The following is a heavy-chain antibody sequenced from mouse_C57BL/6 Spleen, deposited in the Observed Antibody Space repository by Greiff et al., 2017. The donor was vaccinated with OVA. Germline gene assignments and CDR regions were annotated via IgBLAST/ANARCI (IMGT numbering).Heavy chain of an antibody. Sequence: VQLQQSGPELVKPGASVKLSCKASGYTFTSYDINWVKQRPGQGLEWIGWIYPRDGSTKYNEKFKGKATLTVDTSSSTAYLELHSLTSEDSAVYFCARRSSTYGNYYLDDWGKGTTLTVSS. D-gene: IGHD2-1*01. CDR3: ARRSSTYGNYYLDD. V-gene: IGHV1-85*01. J-gene: IGHJ2*01. CDR1: GYTFTSYD. CDR2: IYPRDGST.